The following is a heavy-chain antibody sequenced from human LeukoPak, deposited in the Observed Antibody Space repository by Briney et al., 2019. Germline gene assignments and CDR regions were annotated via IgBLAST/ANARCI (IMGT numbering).Heavy chain of an antibody. J-gene: IGHJ4*02. CDR1: GFTFSSYA. CDR3: AKDRGNWNGEFDY. D-gene: IGHD1-1*01. Sequence: VGSLRLSCAASGFTFSSYAMTWVRQAPGKGLEWVSIISGSGGSTYYAASVKGRFTISRDNSKNTLYLQMNSLRAEDTAVYYCAKDRGNWNGEFDYWGQETLVTVSS. CDR2: ISGSGGST. V-gene: IGHV3-23*01.